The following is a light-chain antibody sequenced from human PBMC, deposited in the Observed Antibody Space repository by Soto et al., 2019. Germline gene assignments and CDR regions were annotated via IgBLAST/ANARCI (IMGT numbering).Light chain of an antibody. CDR2: GGH. V-gene: IGLV1-40*01. CDR1: SSNIGAGFD. CDR3: ASWDDNLNGFV. J-gene: IGLJ1*01. Sequence: QPVLTQPPSVSGAPGQTVTISCMGSSSNIGAGFDVHWYQQLPGTAPKLLVFGGHNRPSGVPDRVSGSKSGPSASLAIAGLQPEDEADYSCASWDDNLNGFVFGSGTKVTVL.